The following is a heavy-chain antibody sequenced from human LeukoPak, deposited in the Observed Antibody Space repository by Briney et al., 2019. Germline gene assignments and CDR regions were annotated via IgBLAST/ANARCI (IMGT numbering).Heavy chain of an antibody. CDR1: GFTFSTYG. CDR3: AKVRSIIDY. Sequence: GGSLRLSCAGSGFTFSTYGMSWVRQAPGRGLERVSGISTSGSTYYADSVKGRFTISRDNSKNTLYLQMNSLRAEDTALYYCAKVRSIIDYWGQGTLVTVSS. J-gene: IGHJ4*02. D-gene: IGHD2/OR15-2a*01. V-gene: IGHV3-23*01. CDR2: ISTSGST.